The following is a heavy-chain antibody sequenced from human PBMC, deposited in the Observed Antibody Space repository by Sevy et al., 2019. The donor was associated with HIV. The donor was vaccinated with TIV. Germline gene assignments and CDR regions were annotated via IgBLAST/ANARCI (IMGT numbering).Heavy chain of an antibody. D-gene: IGHD5-18*01. Sequence: ASVKVSCKASGYTFTGQYIHWVRQAPGQGLEWMGWINPNSGDTKYRQDFQDKVTLTRDTSITTAYMELSGLKSHDTAIYYCARDLRLGGYSYGSFDYWGQGSLVTVSS. CDR3: ARDLRLGGYSYGSFDY. V-gene: IGHV1-2*02. CDR1: GYTFTGQY. J-gene: IGHJ4*02. CDR2: INPNSGDT.